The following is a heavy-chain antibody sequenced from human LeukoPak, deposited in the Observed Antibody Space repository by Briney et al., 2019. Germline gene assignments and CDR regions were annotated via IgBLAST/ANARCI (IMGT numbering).Heavy chain of an antibody. Sequence: ASVKVSCKASGYTFTGYYIHWVRQAPGQGLDWMGRINPSNGGTSYAQKFQGRVTMTRDMSMSTAYMELSRLRSDDTAVYYCAGEDNSSGYRPFDIWGQGTMVTVPS. CDR1: GYTFTGYY. V-gene: IGHV1-2*06. D-gene: IGHD3-22*01. CDR3: AGEDNSSGYRPFDI. J-gene: IGHJ3*02. CDR2: INPSNGGT.